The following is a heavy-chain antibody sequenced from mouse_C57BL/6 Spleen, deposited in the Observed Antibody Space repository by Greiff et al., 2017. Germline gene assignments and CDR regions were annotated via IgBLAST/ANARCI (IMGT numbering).Heavy chain of an antibody. D-gene: IGHD2-3*01. CDR3: AREGNDGYYDFDY. CDR2: INPNNGGT. V-gene: IGHV1-26*01. J-gene: IGHJ2*01. Sequence: VQLQQSGPELVKPGASVKISCKASGYTFTDYYMNWVKQSHGKSLEWIGDINPNNGGTSYNQKFKGKATLTVDKSSSTAYMELRSLTSEDSAVYYCAREGNDGYYDFDYWGQGTTLTVSS. CDR1: GYTFTDYY.